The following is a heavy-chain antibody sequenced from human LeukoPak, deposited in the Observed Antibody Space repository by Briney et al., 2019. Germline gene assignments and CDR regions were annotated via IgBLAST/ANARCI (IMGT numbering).Heavy chain of an antibody. CDR3: ARVQGGGYRTADY. J-gene: IGHJ4*02. Sequence: GGALRLSCAASGFTFSNYIMHWVRQAPGKGLDWVAVIIENGSNQYYADSVKGRFTISRDNSKNTLFLQMNSLRGEDTAMYYCARVQGGGYRTADYWGQGTLVTVSS. D-gene: IGHD6-19*01. CDR2: IIENGSNQ. CDR1: GFTFSNYI. V-gene: IGHV3-30*04.